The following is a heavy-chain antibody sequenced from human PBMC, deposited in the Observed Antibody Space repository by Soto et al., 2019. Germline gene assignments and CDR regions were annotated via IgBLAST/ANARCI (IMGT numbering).Heavy chain of an antibody. J-gene: IGHJ5*02. V-gene: IGHV4-4*07. CDR1: GGSITDYS. CDR3: ARDQGVVVTADNWFDP. Sequence: SETLSLTGAVPGGSITDYSWVWIRQPAGKGLEWIGRIFSSGSTNYNPSLKGRITMSLDTSKNQFSLKLNSATATDTAVYFCARDQGVVVTADNWFDPWGQGILVTVSS. CDR2: IFSSGST. D-gene: IGHD2-21*02.